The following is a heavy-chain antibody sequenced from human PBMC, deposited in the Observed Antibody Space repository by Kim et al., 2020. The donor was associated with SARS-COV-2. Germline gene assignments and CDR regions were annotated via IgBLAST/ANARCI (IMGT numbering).Heavy chain of an antibody. V-gene: IGHV3-23*01. D-gene: IGHD2-21*01. Sequence: GGSLRLSCTTSGFTFTGHAMSWVLQAPGKGLEWVSSIDGSDGTTYYVDSVRGRFTISRDDSKNTLYLQMSALRGDDTAVYYCMKGGWGWIWDHWGQGTLVTVSS. CDR2: IDGSDGTT. CDR1: GFTFTGHA. J-gene: IGHJ4*02. CDR3: MKGGWGWIWDH.